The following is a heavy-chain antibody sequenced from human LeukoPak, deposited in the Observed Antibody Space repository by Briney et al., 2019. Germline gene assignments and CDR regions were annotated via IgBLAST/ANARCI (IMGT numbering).Heavy chain of an antibody. CDR3: AREYVLRYFDF. CDR2: IHYGGNNI. D-gene: IGHD3-9*01. J-gene: IGHJ4*02. V-gene: IGHV3-33*01. Sequence: PGGSLRLSCATSGFSFSRYGMHWVRQTPGKGLEWLAVIHYGGNNIDYVDSVKGRFTISRDTSKNTLFLQMNSLRAEDTAVYYCAREYVLRYFDFWGQGTLVTVSS. CDR1: GFSFSRYG.